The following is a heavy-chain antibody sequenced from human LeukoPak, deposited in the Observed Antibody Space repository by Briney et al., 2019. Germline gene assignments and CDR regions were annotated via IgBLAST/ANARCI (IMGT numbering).Heavy chain of an antibody. V-gene: IGHV3-53*01. CDR1: GFTVSSNY. Sequence: PGGSLRLSCAASGFTVSSNYMSWVRQAPGKGLEWVSVIYSGGSTYYADSVKGRFTISRDNSKNTLYLQMNSLRAGDTAVYYCARDKFYGDYGFDYWGQGTLVTVSS. CDR3: ARDKFYGDYGFDY. J-gene: IGHJ4*02. D-gene: IGHD4-17*01. CDR2: IYSGGST.